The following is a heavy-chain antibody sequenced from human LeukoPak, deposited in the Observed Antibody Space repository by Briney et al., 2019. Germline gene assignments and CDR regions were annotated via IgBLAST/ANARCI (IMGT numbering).Heavy chain of an antibody. CDR2: IYHSGST. CDR3: AGASGGDYVG. Sequence: PSQTLSLTCAVSGGPISSGGYSWSWIRQPPGKGLEWIGYIYHSGSTYYNPSLKSRVTISVDRSKNQFSLKLSSVTAADTAVYYCAGASGGDYVGWGQGTLVTVSS. CDR1: GGPISSGGYS. D-gene: IGHD4-23*01. V-gene: IGHV4-30-2*01. J-gene: IGHJ4*02.